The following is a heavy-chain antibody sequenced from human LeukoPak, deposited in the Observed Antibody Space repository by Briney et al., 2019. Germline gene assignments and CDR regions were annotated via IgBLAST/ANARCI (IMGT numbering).Heavy chain of an antibody. CDR1: GYSISSGYQ. CDR2: INHSGST. J-gene: IGHJ4*02. D-gene: IGHD5-24*01. V-gene: IGHV4-38-2*02. Sequence: SETLSLTCSVSGYSISSGYQWGWIRQPPGKGLEWIGEINHSGSTNYNPSLKSRVTISVDTSKNQFSLKLSSVTAADTAVYYRARRRRDGYFDYWGQGTLVTVSS. CDR3: ARRRRDGYFDY.